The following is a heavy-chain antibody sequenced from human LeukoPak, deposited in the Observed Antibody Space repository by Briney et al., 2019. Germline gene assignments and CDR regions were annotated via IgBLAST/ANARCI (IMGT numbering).Heavy chain of an antibody. V-gene: IGHV3-30*02. Sequence: GGSLRLSCAASGFTLSSYGMNWVRQAPGKGLDWVAFLRYDGSTAFYEDSVKGRCTISRDSSKNTLYLQMNSLTPADTAIYYCAKDPYGGTYPSYFDYWGQGTLVTVSS. D-gene: IGHD1-26*01. CDR1: GFTLSSYG. CDR3: AKDPYGGTYPSYFDY. J-gene: IGHJ4*02. CDR2: LRYDGSTA.